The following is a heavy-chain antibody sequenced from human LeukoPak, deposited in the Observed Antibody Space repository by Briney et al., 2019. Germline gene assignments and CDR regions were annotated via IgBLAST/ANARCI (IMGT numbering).Heavy chain of an antibody. J-gene: IGHJ5*02. CDR1: GFTFSDFY. D-gene: IGHD3-16*01. CDR3: AASLRFPGWFDP. CDR2: ISSSGSTI. Sequence: GGSLRLSCAASGFTFSDFYMSWLRQAPGKGLEWVSYISSSGSTIYYADSVKGRFTISRDNAKNSLYLQMNSLRAEDRAVFYWAASLRFPGWFDPWGQGALVTVSS. V-gene: IGHV3-11*01.